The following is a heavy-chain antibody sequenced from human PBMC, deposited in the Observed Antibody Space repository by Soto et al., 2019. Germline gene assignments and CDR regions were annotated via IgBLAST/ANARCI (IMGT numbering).Heavy chain of an antibody. CDR1: GFSLSTSGVG. V-gene: IGHV2-5*01. CDR2: IYWYDDK. Sequence: QITLKESGPTLVKPTQTLTLTCTFSGFSLSTSGVGVGWIRQPPGKALEWLALIYWYDDKRYSPSLKSRLTIAKDTSKNQVVLTMTKMDPVDTATYSWAHSGVTTADYWGQGTLVTVSA. J-gene: IGHJ4*02. CDR3: AHSGVTTADY. D-gene: IGHD4-4*01.